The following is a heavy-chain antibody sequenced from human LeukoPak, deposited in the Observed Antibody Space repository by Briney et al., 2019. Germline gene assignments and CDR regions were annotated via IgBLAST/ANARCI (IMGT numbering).Heavy chain of an antibody. J-gene: IGHJ4*02. CDR3: ARVPLPEVPGAIY. D-gene: IGHD2-2*01. CDR2: ISGYNGNT. CDR1: GYTFTTYG. Sequence: ASVKVSCKASGYTFTTYGISWVRQAPGQGLEWMGWISGYNGNTDYARNLQGRVTMTTDTSTSTAHMELRSLRSDDTAGYYCARVPLPEVPGAIYWGQGTLVTVSS. V-gene: IGHV1-18*01.